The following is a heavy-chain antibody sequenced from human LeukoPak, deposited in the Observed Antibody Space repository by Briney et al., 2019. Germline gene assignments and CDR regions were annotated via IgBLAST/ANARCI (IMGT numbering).Heavy chain of an antibody. CDR1: GFTFSSYG. CDR3: AKGVGTAMAFEFDY. V-gene: IGHV3-30*18. D-gene: IGHD5-18*01. J-gene: IGHJ4*02. Sequence: GGSLRLSCAASGFTFSSYGMHWVRQAQGKGLEWVAVISYDGSNKYYADSVKGRFTISRDNSKNTLYLQMNSLRAEDTAVYYCAKGVGTAMAFEFDYWGQGTLVTVSS. CDR2: ISYDGSNK.